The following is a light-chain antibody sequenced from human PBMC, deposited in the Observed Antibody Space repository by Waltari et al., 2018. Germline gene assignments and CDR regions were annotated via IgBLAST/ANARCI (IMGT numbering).Light chain of an antibody. CDR1: SGHSSNV. CDR3: QTGGHGTWV. CDR2: VNSDGSH. V-gene: IGLV4-69*01. Sequence: QLVLTQSPSASASLGASVKLTCTLSSGHSSNVIAWLQQQPEKGPRYLMKVNSDGSHSKGDEIPDRFSGSSSGTERYLTISSLQSEDEADYYCQTGGHGTWVFGGGTK. J-gene: IGLJ3*02.